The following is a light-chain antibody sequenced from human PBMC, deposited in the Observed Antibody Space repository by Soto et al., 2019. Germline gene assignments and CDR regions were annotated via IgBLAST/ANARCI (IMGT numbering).Light chain of an antibody. CDR2: QVS. CDR1: QSLVYSDGNTY. CDR3: LQGTLWIPYT. Sequence: VLYKSKLSLPVTLGQPASISCRSSQSLVYSDGNTYLSWFQQRPGQSPRRLIYQVSKRDSGVPDRFSGSGSTTDFTLKISRVEAEDVGVYSCLQGTLWIPYTFVHGTKLDI. V-gene: IGKV2-30*01. J-gene: IGKJ2*01.